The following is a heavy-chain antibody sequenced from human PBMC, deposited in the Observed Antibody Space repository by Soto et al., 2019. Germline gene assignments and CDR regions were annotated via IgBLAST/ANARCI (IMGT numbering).Heavy chain of an antibody. CDR2: MNPYNGNA. CDR1: GYTFITYD. CDR3: ARRKERSGPHYFDS. D-gene: IGHD6-25*01. J-gene: IGHJ4*02. Sequence: ASVKVSCKASGYTFITYDIHWVCQATGQGLEWMGWMNPYNGNAGYAQKFQGRVTMTRNTSISTAYMELSSLRSEDTAVYFCARRKERSGPHYFDSWGQGTLVTVSS. V-gene: IGHV1-8*01.